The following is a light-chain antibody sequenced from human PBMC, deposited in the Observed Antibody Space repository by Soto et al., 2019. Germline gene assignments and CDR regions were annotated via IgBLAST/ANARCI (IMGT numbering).Light chain of an antibody. V-gene: IGLV2-14*01. J-gene: IGLJ1*01. Sequence: QSVLTQPASVSGSPVQSITISCTGTSSDVGGYNYVSWYQQQSGKAPKLMIHEVSNRPSGVSNRFSGSKSGNTASLTISGLQAEDEADYYCSSYTSSRAYVFGIGTKLTVL. CDR2: EVS. CDR1: SSDVGGYNY. CDR3: SSYTSSRAYV.